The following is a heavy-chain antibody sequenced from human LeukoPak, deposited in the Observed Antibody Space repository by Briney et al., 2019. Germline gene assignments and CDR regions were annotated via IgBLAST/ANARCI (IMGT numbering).Heavy chain of an antibody. D-gene: IGHD4-11*01. V-gene: IGHV3-23*01. Sequence: GGSLRLSCAASGFTFSSYDMSWVRQAPGKGLEWVSAITNSGDSTYYADSVKGRFTISRDNYKNTLYLQMNSLRAEDTAVYYCAKDPTDLTTVTPIGYFDYWGQGTLVTVSS. CDR1: GFTFSSYD. CDR3: AKDPTDLTTVTPIGYFDY. CDR2: ITNSGDST. J-gene: IGHJ4*02.